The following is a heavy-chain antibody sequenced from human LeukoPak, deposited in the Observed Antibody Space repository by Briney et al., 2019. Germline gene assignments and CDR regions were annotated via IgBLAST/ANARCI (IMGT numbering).Heavy chain of an antibody. V-gene: IGHV3-33*01. CDR2: IWYDGSSK. CDR1: GFTFSSYG. J-gene: IGHJ4*02. Sequence: GGSLRLSCAASGFTFSSYGMHWVRQAPGKGLEWVAVIWYDGSSKYYADSVKGRFTVSRDSSKNTLYLQMNSLRVEDTAVYYCARDGNTFYYGSGSLRDWGQGTLVTVSS. D-gene: IGHD3-10*01. CDR3: ARDGNTFYYGSGSLRD.